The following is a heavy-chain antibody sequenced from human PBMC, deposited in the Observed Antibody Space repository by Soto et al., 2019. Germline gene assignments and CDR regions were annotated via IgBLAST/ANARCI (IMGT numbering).Heavy chain of an antibody. Sequence: PSETLSLTCAVSGGSISSGGYSWSWIRQPPGKGLEWIGYIYHSGSTYYNPSLKSRVTISVDRSKNQFSLKLSSVTAADTAVYGFADVWGQGTTVTVSS. CDR3: ADV. V-gene: IGHV4-30-2*01. J-gene: IGHJ6*02. CDR2: IYHSGST. CDR1: GGSISSGGYS.